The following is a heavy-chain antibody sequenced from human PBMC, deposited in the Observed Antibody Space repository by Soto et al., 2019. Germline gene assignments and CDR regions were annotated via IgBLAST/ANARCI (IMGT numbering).Heavy chain of an antibody. D-gene: IGHD6-13*01. Sequence: GGSLRLSCAASGFTFSSYDMHWVRQATGKGLEWVSAIGTAGDTYYPGSVKGRFTISRENAKNSLYLQMNSLRAEDTAVYYCARETYQQTKDYFYYGMDVWGQGTTVTVSS. CDR3: ARETYQQTKDYFYYGMDV. CDR1: GFTFSSYD. V-gene: IGHV3-13*01. J-gene: IGHJ6*02. CDR2: IGTAGDT.